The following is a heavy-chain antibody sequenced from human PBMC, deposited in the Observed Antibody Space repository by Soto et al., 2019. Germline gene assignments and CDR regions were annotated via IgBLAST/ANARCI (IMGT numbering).Heavy chain of an antibody. CDR1: GGSISSYY. J-gene: IGHJ4*02. Sequence: SETLSLTCTVSGGSISSYYWIWIRQPPGKGLEWIGYIYYSGSTNYNPSLKSRVTISVDRSKNQFSLKLSSVTAADTAVYYCARVPEYWGQGTLVTVSS. CDR3: ARVPEY. CDR2: IYYSGST. V-gene: IGHV4-59*12.